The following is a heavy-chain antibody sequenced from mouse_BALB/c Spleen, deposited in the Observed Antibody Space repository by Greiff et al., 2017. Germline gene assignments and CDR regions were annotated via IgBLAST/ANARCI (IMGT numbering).Heavy chain of an antibody. J-gene: IGHJ4*01. CDR3: ARSDGYLGYYAMDY. V-gene: IGHV1-14*01. CDR2: INPYNDGT. CDR1: GYTFTSYV. D-gene: IGHD2-3*01. Sequence: EVKLVESGPELVKPGASVKMSCKASGYTFTSYVMHWVKQKPGQGLEWIGYINPYNDGTKYNEKFKGKATLTADKSSSTAYMQLSSLTSEDSAVYFCARSDGYLGYYAMDYWGQGTSVTVSS.